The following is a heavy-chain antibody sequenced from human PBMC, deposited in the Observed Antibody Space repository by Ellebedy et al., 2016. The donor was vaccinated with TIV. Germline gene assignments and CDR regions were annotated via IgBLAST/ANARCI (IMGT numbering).Heavy chain of an antibody. D-gene: IGHD3-22*01. V-gene: IGHV1-3*01. CDR1: GYTFTSYA. J-gene: IGHJ4*02. CDR3: AREHYYEVGFDY. CDR2: INAGNGNT. Sequence: ASVKVSXXASGYTFTSYAMHWVRQAPGQRLEWMGWINAGNGNTKYSQKFQGRVTITRDTSASTAYMELSSLRSEDTAVYYCAREHYYEVGFDYWGQGTLVTVSS.